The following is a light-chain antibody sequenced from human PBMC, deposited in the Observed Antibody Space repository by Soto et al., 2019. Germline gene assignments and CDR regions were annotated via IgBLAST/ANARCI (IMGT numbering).Light chain of an antibody. V-gene: IGKV3-20*01. CDR1: QSVSSSY. CDR3: KQYGSSRWT. CDR2: GAS. J-gene: IGKJ1*01. Sequence: EIVLTQSPGTLSLSPGERATLSCRASQSVSSSYLAWYQQKPGQAPRLLIYGASSRATGIPDRFSGSGSGTDFTLTISRLEPYDFAVYYCKQYGSSRWTFCQGTNLDIK.